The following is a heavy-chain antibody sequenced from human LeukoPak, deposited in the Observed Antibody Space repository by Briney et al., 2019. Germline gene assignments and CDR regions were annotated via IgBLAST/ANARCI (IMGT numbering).Heavy chain of an antibody. J-gene: IGHJ4*02. V-gene: IGHV1-8*01. D-gene: IGHD6-19*01. CDR3: ARGTIAVAGTGY. Sequence: ASVKVSCKASGYTFTSYDINWVQQSTGQGLEWMGWMNPNSGNTGYAQKFQGRVTMTRNTSISTAYMELSSLRSEDTAVYYCARGTIAVAGTGYWGQGTLVTVSS. CDR2: MNPNSGNT. CDR1: GYTFTSYD.